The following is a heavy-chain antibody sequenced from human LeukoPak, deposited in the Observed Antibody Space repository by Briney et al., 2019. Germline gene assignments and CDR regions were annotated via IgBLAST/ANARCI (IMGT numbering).Heavy chain of an antibody. J-gene: IGHJ6*03. Sequence: KPSETLSPTCTVSGGSISSYYWSWIRQPAGKGLEWIGRIYTSGSTNYNPSLKSRVTMSVDTSKNQFSLKLSSVTAADTAVYYCARETVVAAIVTYYYYYYMDVWGKGTTVTVSS. V-gene: IGHV4-4*07. CDR3: ARETVVAAIVTYYYYYYMDV. CDR1: GGSISSYY. D-gene: IGHD2-15*01. CDR2: IYTSGST.